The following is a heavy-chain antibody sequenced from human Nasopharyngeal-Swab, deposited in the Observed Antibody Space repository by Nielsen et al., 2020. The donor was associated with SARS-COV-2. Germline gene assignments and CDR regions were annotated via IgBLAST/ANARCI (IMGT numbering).Heavy chain of an antibody. CDR1: GFTFSTYA. J-gene: IGHJ4*02. D-gene: IGHD3-10*01. V-gene: IGHV3-23*01. Sequence: GESLKISCAVSGFTFSTYAMTWVRQAPGKGLEWVSSVSGTGGTTKYADSVKGRFTISRDDAKSSLFLQMNSLRVEDTAVYYCVRDLYYGFDHWGQGTLVTVSS. CDR2: VSGTGGTT. CDR3: VRDLYYGFDH.